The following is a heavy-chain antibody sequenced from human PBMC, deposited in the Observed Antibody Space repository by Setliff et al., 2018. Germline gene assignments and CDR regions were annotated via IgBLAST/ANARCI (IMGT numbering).Heavy chain of an antibody. Sequence: GESLKISCKGSGYSFTSYWIGWVRQMPGKGLEWMGIIYPGDSDTRYSPSFQDQVTISADKSISTAYLQWSSLKASDTAMYYCARGRHPPWSGYPYYYMDVWGKGTTVTVSS. V-gene: IGHV5-51*01. CDR1: GYSFTSYW. CDR2: IYPGDSDT. D-gene: IGHD3-3*01. J-gene: IGHJ6*03. CDR3: ARGRHPPWSGYPYYYMDV.